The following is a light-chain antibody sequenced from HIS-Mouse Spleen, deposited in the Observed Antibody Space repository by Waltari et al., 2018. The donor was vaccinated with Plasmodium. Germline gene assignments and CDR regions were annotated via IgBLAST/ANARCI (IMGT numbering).Light chain of an antibody. V-gene: IGKV1-33*01. Sequence: DIQMTQSPSSLSASVGDRVTITCQASQDISNYLNWYQQKPGKAPKLLIYGASNLETGVPSRFSGSGSGTDFTFTISSLQPEDIATYYCQQYDNLPPLFTFGPGTKVDSK. CDR1: QDISNY. J-gene: IGKJ3*01. CDR3: QQYDNLPPLFT. CDR2: GAS.